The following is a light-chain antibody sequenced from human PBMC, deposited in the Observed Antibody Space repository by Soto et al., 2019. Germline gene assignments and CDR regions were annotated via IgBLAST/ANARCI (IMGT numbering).Light chain of an antibody. V-gene: IGKV3D-20*01. CDR1: QTIAYNV. CDR2: DAS. Sequence: IVLTQSPGTLSLSPGEVATLSCGASQTIAYNVLAWHQQKPGLAPRLLVYDASKRATGIPDRFSGSGSGTDFTLNITTLEPGDFAVYYCQHYGDSSSSFGGGTRVAI. CDR3: QHYGDSSSS. J-gene: IGKJ4*01.